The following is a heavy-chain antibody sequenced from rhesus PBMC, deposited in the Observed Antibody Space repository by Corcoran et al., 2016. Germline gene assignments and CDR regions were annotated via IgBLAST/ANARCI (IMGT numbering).Heavy chain of an antibody. CDR1: GGSVSSSNW. V-gene: IGHV4-65*01. CDR2: ISGSSGST. J-gene: IGHJ2*01. Sequence: QVQLQESGPGLVKPSETLSLTCAVSGGSVSSSNWWSWIRQPPGKGPEWIGYISGSSGSTYSNPSLKSRVTISTDTSKNQFSLKLSSVTAADTAVYYCARETGGSSNWYFDLWGPGTPITISS. CDR3: ARETGGSSNWYFDL. D-gene: IGHD6-25*01.